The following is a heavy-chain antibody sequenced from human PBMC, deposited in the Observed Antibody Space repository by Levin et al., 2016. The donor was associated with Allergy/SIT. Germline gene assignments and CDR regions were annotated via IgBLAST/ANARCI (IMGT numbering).Heavy chain of an antibody. CDR3: ARRGRGRPDY. V-gene: IGHV4-34*01. Sequence: SETLSLTCAVYGGSFSDYYWSWIRQPPGKGLEWIGEINHSGSTNYNPSLKSRVTISVDTSKNQFSLKLSSVTAADTAVYYCARRGRGRPDYWGQGTLVTVSS. CDR1: GGSFSDYY. CDR2: INHSGST. D-gene: IGHD3-16*01. J-gene: IGHJ4*02.